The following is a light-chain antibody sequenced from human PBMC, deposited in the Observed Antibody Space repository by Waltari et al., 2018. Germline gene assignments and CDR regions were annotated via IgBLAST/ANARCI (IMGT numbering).Light chain of an antibody. J-gene: IGKJ2*03. CDR1: KSLVYSDGNIC. CDR2: KVS. Sequence: DVGMTQSPLSLPVTLGQPASIPARFIKSLVYSDGNICWNWFQQRPGQSPRRLIYKVSRRDSGVPDRFSGSGSGTDFTLRISRVEAEDVGLYFCMQGTNWPQSFGQGTKLEIK. V-gene: IGKV2-30*01. CDR3: MQGTNWPQS.